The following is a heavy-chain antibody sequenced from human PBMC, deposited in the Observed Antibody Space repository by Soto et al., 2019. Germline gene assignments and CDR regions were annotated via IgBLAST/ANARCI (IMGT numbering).Heavy chain of an antibody. CDR2: IIPLFGTI. CDR3: ERDRVTSTVVSKGYFET. Sequence: QVQLVQSGAEVRKPGSSVKVSCKASGVTFSSYAISWVRQAPGQGLEWMGKIIPLFGTINYAQQFQGRVTITADESTSTACMEMSSLRSEDTAVYYCERDRVTSTVVSKGYFETWGQGTLVTVSS. V-gene: IGHV1-69*18. D-gene: IGHD4-17*01. CDR1: GVTFSSYA. J-gene: IGHJ4*02.